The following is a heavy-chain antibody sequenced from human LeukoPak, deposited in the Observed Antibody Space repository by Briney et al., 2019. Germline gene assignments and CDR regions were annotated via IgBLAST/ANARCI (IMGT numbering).Heavy chain of an antibody. CDR1: GGSISSDY. J-gene: IGHJ4*02. D-gene: IGHD2-2*01. CDR2: IYYSGST. Sequence: SETLSLTCTVSGGSISSDYWSWIRQPPGKGLEWIGYIYYSGSTNYNPSLESRVTISVDTSKNQFSLKLSSVTAADTAVYYCARRIRYCSSTSCNPRFDYWGQGTLVTVSS. CDR3: ARRIRYCSSTSCNPRFDY. V-gene: IGHV4-59*12.